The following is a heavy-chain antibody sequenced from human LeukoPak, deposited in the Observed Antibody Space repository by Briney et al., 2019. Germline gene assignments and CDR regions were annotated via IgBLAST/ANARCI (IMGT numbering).Heavy chain of an antibody. D-gene: IGHD1-7*01. Sequence: SETLSLTCAVYGGSFNIYYWSWIRQSPEKGLEWIGEMNDGGTINYNPSLLSRVTVSLDRSKNQFPLKLTSVTTADTAVYYCARRWNYGRNYYIDVWGNGATVTVSS. V-gene: IGHV4-34*01. CDR2: MNDGGTI. J-gene: IGHJ6*03. CDR1: GGSFNIYY. CDR3: ARRWNYGRNYYIDV.